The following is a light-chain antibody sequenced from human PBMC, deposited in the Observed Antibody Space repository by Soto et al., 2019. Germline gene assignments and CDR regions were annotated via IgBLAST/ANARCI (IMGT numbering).Light chain of an antibody. J-gene: IGKJ5*01. Sequence: EIVLPQSPGTLSLSPGERATLSCRASQSVSSSYLAWYQQKPGQAPRLLIYGASSRATGIPDRFSGSGSGTDFTLTISRLETEDFAAYYCQQYGSSITFGQGTRLEIK. CDR2: GAS. CDR3: QQYGSSIT. V-gene: IGKV3-20*01. CDR1: QSVSSSY.